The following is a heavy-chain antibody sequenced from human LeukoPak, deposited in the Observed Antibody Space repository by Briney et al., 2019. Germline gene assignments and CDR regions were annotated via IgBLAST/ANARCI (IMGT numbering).Heavy chain of an antibody. CDR1: GFTLSNAW. CDR3: TRDKLELRQFDY. Sequence: GGSLRLSCAASGFTLSNAWMSWVRQAPGKGLEWVGRIKSKTDGETTDYAAPVKGRFTISRDDSKDTLYLQMNSLKTEDTAVYYCTRDKLELRQFDYWGQGTLVTVSS. D-gene: IGHD1-7*01. J-gene: IGHJ4*02. CDR2: IKSKTDGETT. V-gene: IGHV3-15*01.